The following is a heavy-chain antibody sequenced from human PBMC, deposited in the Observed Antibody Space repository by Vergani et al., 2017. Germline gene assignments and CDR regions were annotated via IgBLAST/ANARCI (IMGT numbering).Heavy chain of an antibody. Sequence: EVQLVQSGAEVKKPGESLKISCKGSGYSFTSYWIGWVRQMPGKGLEWMGIIYPGDSDTRYSPSFQGQVTISADKSISTAYLPWSSLKASDTGMYYCARSGGSSVYYYYYMDVWGKGTTVTVSS. V-gene: IGHV5-51*03. D-gene: IGHD6-6*01. CDR1: GYSFTSYW. CDR2: IYPGDSDT. CDR3: ARSGGSSVYYYYYMDV. J-gene: IGHJ6*03.